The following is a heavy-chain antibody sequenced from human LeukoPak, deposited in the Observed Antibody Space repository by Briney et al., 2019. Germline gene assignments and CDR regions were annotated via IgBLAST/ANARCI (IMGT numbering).Heavy chain of an antibody. CDR3: VRDSPGYGAYDFD. Sequence: PGGSLRLSCAASGFTFSSYWMSWVRQAPGKGLEWVANIKEDGSAKYYVDSVKGRFTISRDNAKNSLYLRMNNLSAEDTAVYYCVRDSPGYGAYDFDWGQGTLVTVSS. J-gene: IGHJ4*02. V-gene: IGHV3-7*01. CDR2: IKEDGSAK. CDR1: GFTFSSYW. D-gene: IGHD5-12*01.